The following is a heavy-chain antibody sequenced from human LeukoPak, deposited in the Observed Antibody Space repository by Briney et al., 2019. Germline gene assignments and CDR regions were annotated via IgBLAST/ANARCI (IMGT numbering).Heavy chain of an antibody. CDR1: GGYLSGYN. V-gene: IGHV4-34*01. D-gene: IGHD6-25*01. Sequence: PSETLSLTCAVYGGYLSGYNWSWISQPPGKGLEWIGEMNHSGKTNYNPSLKSRITISIDTSKNQISLKLNSVTAADTSIYYCARDGRGAALNWGQGTLVTVSS. CDR2: MNHSGKT. J-gene: IGHJ4*02. CDR3: ARDGRGAALN.